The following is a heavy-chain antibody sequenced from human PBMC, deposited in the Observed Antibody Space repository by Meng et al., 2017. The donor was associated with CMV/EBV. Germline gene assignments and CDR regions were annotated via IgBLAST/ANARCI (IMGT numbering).Heavy chain of an antibody. CDR2: INPNSGGT. V-gene: IGHV1-2*02. J-gene: IGHJ4*02. CDR3: ATETQYYDSSGYPLR. Sequence: ASVKVSCKASGYTFTGYYMHWVRQAPGQGLEWMGWINPNSGGTNYAQKFQGRVTMTRDTSISTAYMELSRLRSDDTAVYYCATETQYYDSSGYPLRWGQGKLVTVSS. D-gene: IGHD3-22*01. CDR1: GYTFTGYY.